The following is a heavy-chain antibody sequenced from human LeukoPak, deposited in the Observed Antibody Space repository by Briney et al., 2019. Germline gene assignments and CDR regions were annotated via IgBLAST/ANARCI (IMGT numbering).Heavy chain of an antibody. V-gene: IGHV4-4*02. CDR1: GGSISSSNW. J-gene: IGHJ5*02. CDR2: IYHSGST. CDR3: ARAFNLLSGYSYGYNWFDP. Sequence: SGTLSLSCAVSGGSISSSNWWSWVRQPPGKGLEWIGEIYHSGSTNYNPSLKSRVTISVDKSKNQFSLKLSSVTAADTAVYYCARAFNLLSGYSYGYNWFDPWGQGALVTVSS. D-gene: IGHD5-18*01.